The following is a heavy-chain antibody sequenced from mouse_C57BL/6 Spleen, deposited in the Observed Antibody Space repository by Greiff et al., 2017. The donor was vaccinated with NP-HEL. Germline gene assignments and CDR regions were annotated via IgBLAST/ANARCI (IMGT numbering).Heavy chain of an antibody. D-gene: IGHD2-4*01. CDR2: INYDGSST. J-gene: IGHJ3*01. CDR3: ARGDYDGALFAY. CDR1: GFTFSDYY. Sequence: EVHLVESEGGLVQPGSSMKLSCTASGFTFSDYYMAWVRQVPEKGLEWVANINYDGSSTYYLDSLKSRFIISRDNAKNILYLQMSSLKSEDTATYYCARGDYDGALFAYWGQGTLVTVSA. V-gene: IGHV5-16*01.